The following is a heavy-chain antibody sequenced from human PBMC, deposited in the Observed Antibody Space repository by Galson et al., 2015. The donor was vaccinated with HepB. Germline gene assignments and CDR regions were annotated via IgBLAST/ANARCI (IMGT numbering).Heavy chain of an antibody. Sequence: SLRLSCAASGFTFSSYAMHWVRQAPGKGLEWVAVISYDGSNKYYADSEKGRFTISRDNSKNTLYLQMNSLRAEDTAVYYCARDLSALAAAGIDYWGQGTLVTVSS. CDR1: GFTFSSYA. D-gene: IGHD6-13*01. V-gene: IGHV3-30*04. CDR2: ISYDGSNK. CDR3: ARDLSALAAAGIDY. J-gene: IGHJ4*02.